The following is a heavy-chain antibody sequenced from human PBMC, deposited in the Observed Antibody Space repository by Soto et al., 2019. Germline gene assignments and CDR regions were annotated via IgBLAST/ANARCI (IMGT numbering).Heavy chain of an antibody. CDR1: GFTFNIYG. Sequence: GGSLRLSCAASGFTFNIYGMHWVRQAPDKGLEWVALISYDGSNQYYADSVKGRFTISRDNSKNTLFLQMNSLRADDTAVYYCAKDQASGQGSFDSWGQGALVTVSS. CDR3: AKDQASGQGSFDS. CDR2: ISYDGSNQ. V-gene: IGHV3-30*18. J-gene: IGHJ4*02.